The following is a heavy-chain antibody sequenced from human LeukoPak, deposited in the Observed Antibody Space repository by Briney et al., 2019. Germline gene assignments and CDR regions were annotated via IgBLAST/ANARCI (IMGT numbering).Heavy chain of an antibody. J-gene: IGHJ4*02. CDR3: ARPVEMATSPFDY. Sequence: PGESLKISCKGSGYIFANYWIAWVRQMPGKGLEWMGIIYPDDSDTRYSPSFQAQVTISAAKSIATAYLQWSSLKASDTAMYYCARPVEMATSPFDYWGQGTLVTVSS. CDR2: IYPDDSDT. V-gene: IGHV5-51*01. CDR1: GYIFANYW. D-gene: IGHD5-24*01.